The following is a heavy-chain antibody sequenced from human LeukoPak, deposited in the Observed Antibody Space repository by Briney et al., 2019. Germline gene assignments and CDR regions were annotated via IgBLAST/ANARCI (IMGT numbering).Heavy chain of an antibody. J-gene: IGHJ3*02. V-gene: IGHV3-7*01. CDR3: ARDYLSPGYSYDPGDAFDI. Sequence: GGSLRLSCAASGFTFSTYWMSWVRQAPGKGLEWVANIKKDGSEKYYVDSVKGRFTISRDNAKNSLYLQMNSLRAEDTAVYYCARDYLSPGYSYDPGDAFDIWGQGTMVTVSS. CDR1: GFTFSTYW. D-gene: IGHD5-18*01. CDR2: IKKDGSEK.